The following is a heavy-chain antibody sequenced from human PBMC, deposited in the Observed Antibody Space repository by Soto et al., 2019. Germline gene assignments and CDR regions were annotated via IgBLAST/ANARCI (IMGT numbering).Heavy chain of an antibody. CDR1: GGSFSGYY. CDR2: INHSGST. J-gene: IGHJ5*02. CDR3: ARGQIVVVPAAVYWFDP. D-gene: IGHD2-2*01. V-gene: IGHV4-34*01. Sequence: SETLSLTCAVYGGSFSGYYWSWIRQPPGKGLEWIGEINHSGSTNYNPSLKSRVTISVDTSKNQFSLKLSSVTAADTAVYYCARGQIVVVPAAVYWFDPWGQGTLVTVSS.